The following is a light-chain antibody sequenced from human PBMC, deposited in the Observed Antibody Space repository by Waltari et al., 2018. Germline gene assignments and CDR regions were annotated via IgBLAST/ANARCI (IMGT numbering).Light chain of an antibody. CDR3: QDYNTYT. J-gene: IGKJ1*01. CDR1: QRISPW. Sequence: DIQMTQSPATLSASVGDRVTITCRASQRISPWLAWFQQKPGKAPKLLICKETILPSGVPSRVSGSGAGTEYTLTISSLQPDDLETYYCQDYNTYTFGQGTKVGIK. CDR2: KET. V-gene: IGKV1-5*03.